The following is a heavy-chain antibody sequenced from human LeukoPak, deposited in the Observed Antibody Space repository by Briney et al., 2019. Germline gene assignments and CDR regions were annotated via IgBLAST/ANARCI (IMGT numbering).Heavy chain of an antibody. CDR2: IWDDGRTK. D-gene: IGHD2-15*01. CDR3: VRDPCSAGTCYSAY. J-gene: IGHJ4*02. Sequence: PGGSLRLSCAASGFTVSSYGMHWVRQAPGKGLEWVAVIWDDGRTKNYVDSVKGRFTISRDSSKNTLYLQMNSLRAEDTAVYYCVRDPCSAGTCYSAYWGQGTLVTVSS. CDR1: GFTVSSYG. V-gene: IGHV3-33*01.